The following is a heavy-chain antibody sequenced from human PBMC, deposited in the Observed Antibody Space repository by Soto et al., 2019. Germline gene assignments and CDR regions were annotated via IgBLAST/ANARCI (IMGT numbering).Heavy chain of an antibody. CDR2: IYHTGTT. Sequence: SETLSLTCTVSGGSISSYYWSWIRQPPGKGLEWIGYIYHTGTTYYNMSLKSRATISVDRSKNQFSLKLSSVTAADTAVYYCARGINYYDSSGDSWFDPWGQGTLVTVSS. D-gene: IGHD3-22*01. J-gene: IGHJ5*02. CDR1: GGSISSYY. CDR3: ARGINYYDSSGDSWFDP. V-gene: IGHV4-59*12.